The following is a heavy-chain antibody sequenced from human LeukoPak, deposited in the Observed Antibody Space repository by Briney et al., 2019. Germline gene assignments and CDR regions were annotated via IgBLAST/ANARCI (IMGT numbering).Heavy chain of an antibody. Sequence: GASVKVSCKASGGTFSSYAISWVRQAPGQGLEWMGGIIPIFGTANYAQKFQGRVTITADESTSTAYMELSSLRSEDTAVYYCARVPHYSSSSIHFGFDIWGQGTMVTVSS. J-gene: IGHJ3*02. D-gene: IGHD6-6*01. V-gene: IGHV1-69*13. CDR2: IIPIFGTA. CDR1: GGTFSSYA. CDR3: ARVPHYSSSSIHFGFDI.